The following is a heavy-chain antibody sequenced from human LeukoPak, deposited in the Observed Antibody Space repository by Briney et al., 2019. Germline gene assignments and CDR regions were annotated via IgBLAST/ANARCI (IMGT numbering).Heavy chain of an antibody. CDR1: GYTFTGHY. J-gene: IGHJ4*02. CDR2: INPDSGDT. D-gene: IGHD3-22*01. Sequence: ASVKVSCKASGYTFTGHYIHWVRQAPGQGLEWVGSINPDSGDTNYAQNFQGRVTMTRDTSFSTAYMDLSRLTSDDTAVYYCARGRVDRTGYDYFDCRGQGTLVTVS. V-gene: IGHV1-2*02. CDR3: ARGRVDRTGYDYFDC.